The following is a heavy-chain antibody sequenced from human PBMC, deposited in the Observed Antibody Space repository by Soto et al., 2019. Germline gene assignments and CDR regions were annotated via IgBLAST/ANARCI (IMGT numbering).Heavy chain of an antibody. CDR1: GFNLRDQA. CDR2: ISGMEDRT. D-gene: IGHD3-10*01. CDR3: AKTYTGG. Sequence: PGGSLRLSCTASGFNLRDQALSWVRQAPGGGLEWVSGISGMEDRTNYADFVKGRFFISKDRAKNTLNLQMNGLRDDDTAVYYCAKTYTGGWGQGTQVTVYS. J-gene: IGHJ4*02. V-gene: IGHV3-23*01.